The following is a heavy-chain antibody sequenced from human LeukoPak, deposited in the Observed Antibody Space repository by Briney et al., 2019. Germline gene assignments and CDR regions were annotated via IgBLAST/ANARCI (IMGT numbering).Heavy chain of an antibody. CDR1: GFTFSSYG. V-gene: IGHV3-33*01. Sequence: GGSLRLSCAASGFTFSSYGMHWVRQAPGKGLEWVAVIWYDGSNKYYADSVKGRFTISRDNSKNTLYLQMNSLRAEDTAVYYCARGYCSGGSCYSYYYYYGMDVWGQGTTVTVSS. J-gene: IGHJ6*02. CDR2: IWYDGSNK. D-gene: IGHD2-15*01. CDR3: ARGYCSGGSCYSYYYYYGMDV.